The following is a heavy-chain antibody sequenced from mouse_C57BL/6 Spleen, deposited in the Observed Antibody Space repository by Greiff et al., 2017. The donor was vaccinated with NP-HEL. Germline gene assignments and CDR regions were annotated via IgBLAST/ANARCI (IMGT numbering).Heavy chain of an antibody. J-gene: IGHJ2*01. CDR2: ISYDGSN. D-gene: IGHD2-3*01. V-gene: IGHV3-6*01. Sequence: EVQLQQSGPGLVKPSQSLSLTCSVTGYSITSGYYWNWIRQFPGNKLEWMGYISYDGSNNYNPSLKNRISITRDTSKNQFFLKLNSVTTEDTATYYCARDPDGYYLDYWGQGTTLTVSS. CDR1: GYSITSGYY. CDR3: ARDPDGYYLDY.